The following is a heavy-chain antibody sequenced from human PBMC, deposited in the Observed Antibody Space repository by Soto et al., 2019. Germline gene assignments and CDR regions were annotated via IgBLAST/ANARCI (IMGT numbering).Heavy chain of an antibody. D-gene: IGHD3-10*01. CDR2: IYWNDEH. CDR1: GFSLTSGVVG. Sequence: QITLKESGPTLVKPTQTLTLTCTFSGFSLTSGVVGVGWIRQPPGAALEWLALIYWNDEHYYNPSLRNRLTITRVTSKNHAVLTMTNMDPVYTATYYCPHRLQGPSSYDVWGQETTVNVSS. CDR3: PHRLQGPSSYDV. V-gene: IGHV2-5*01. J-gene: IGHJ6*02.